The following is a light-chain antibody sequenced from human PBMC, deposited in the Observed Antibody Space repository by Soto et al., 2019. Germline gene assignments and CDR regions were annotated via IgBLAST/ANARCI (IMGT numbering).Light chain of an antibody. CDR1: QSVSSNY. Sequence: DIVLTQSPGTLSLSPGERATLSCRAGQSVSSNYLAWYQQKPGQAPRLLIYGASTRATGVPDRFSGSGSGTDFTLTISRLEPEDFAVYHCQQYGSLSWTFGQGTKVEIK. CDR3: QQYGSLSWT. CDR2: GAS. V-gene: IGKV3-20*01. J-gene: IGKJ1*01.